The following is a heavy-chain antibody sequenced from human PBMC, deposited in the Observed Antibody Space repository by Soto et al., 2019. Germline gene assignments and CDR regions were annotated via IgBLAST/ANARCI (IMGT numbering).Heavy chain of an antibody. V-gene: IGHV3-23*01. D-gene: IGHD3-22*01. CDR1: GFTFGIYA. CDR2: ISGSGGST. CDR3: AKVRTPYYYDSSGYSLDY. Sequence: GGSLRLSCAASGFTFGIYAMSWVGQAPGKGLEWVSAISGSGGSTYHADSVKGRFTISRDNSKNTLYPQMNSLRAEDTAVYYCAKVRTPYYYDSSGYSLDYWGQGTLVTVSS. J-gene: IGHJ4*01.